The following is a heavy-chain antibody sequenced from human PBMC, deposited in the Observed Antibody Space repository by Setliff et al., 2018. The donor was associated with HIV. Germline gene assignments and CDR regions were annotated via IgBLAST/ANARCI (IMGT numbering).Heavy chain of an antibody. CDR2: IYYSGST. D-gene: IGHD3-22*01. Sequence: SETLSLTCDVSGYSISSGYYWGWIRQPPGKGLEWIGSIYYSGSTYYNPSLKSRVTISVDTSKNQFSLKLSSVTAADTAVYYCARGSRGARASKIDSSGYYLVYWGQGTLVTVSS. CDR3: ARGSRGARASKIDSSGYYLVY. J-gene: IGHJ4*02. V-gene: IGHV4-38-2*01. CDR1: GYSISSGYY.